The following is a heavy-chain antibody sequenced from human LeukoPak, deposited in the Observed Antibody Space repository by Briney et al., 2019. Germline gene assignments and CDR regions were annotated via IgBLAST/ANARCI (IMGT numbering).Heavy chain of an antibody. CDR3: ARRARFTDATRIFDI. V-gene: IGHV3-11*04. CDR2: ISSGGSTI. CDR1: GFTFSDYY. J-gene: IGHJ3*02. Sequence: GGSLRLXCAASGFTFSDYYMRWIRQAPGKGLEWVSYISSGGSTIYYADSVKGRFTTSRDNAKSSLYLQMNSLRAEDTAVYYCARRARFTDATRIFDIWGQGTMVTVSS. D-gene: IGHD1-14*01.